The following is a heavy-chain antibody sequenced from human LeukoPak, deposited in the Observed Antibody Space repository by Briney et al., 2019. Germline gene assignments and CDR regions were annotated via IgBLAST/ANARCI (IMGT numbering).Heavy chain of an antibody. Sequence: GGSLRLSCAASGFTFSSYGMHWVRQAPGKGLEWVAVIWYDGSNKYYADSVKGRFTISRDNSKNTLYLQMNSLRAEDTAVYYCARVDYYDSSGYFDYWGQGTLVTVSS. J-gene: IGHJ4*02. CDR1: GFTFSSYG. CDR2: IWYDGSNK. CDR3: ARVDYYDSSGYFDY. V-gene: IGHV3-33*01. D-gene: IGHD3-22*01.